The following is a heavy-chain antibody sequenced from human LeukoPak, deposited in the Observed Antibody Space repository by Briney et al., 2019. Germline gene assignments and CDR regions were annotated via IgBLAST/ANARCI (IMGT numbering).Heavy chain of an antibody. D-gene: IGHD4-17*01. CDR3: ARGEGDDYGDYGTDFDY. CDR2: IYYSGST. CDR1: GGSISSYY. V-gene: IGHV4-59*01. Sequence: PSETLSLTCTVSGGSISSYYWSWIRQPPGKGLEWIGYIYYSGSTNYNPSLKSRVTISVDTSKNQFSLKLSSVTAADTAVYYCARGEGDDYGDYGTDFDYWGQGTLVTVSS. J-gene: IGHJ4*02.